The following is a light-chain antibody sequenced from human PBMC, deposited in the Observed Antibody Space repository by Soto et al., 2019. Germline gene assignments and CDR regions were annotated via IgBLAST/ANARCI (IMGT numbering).Light chain of an antibody. CDR2: GAS. CDR1: QVVVTAY. CDR3: LLFRGSPT. Sequence: EIVLTQSPGTLSVSPGERATLSCRASQVVVTAYIHWYQHKPGQAPRLLISGASTRASGIPDRFSGSGVGTDFTLPINRLEPEDCAVYYCLLFRGSPTFGPGSRVHI. V-gene: IGKV3-20*01. J-gene: IGKJ3*01.